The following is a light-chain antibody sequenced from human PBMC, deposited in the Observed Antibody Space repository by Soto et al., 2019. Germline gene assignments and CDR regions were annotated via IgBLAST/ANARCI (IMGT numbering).Light chain of an antibody. V-gene: IGKV3-11*01. J-gene: IGKJ2*02. CDR1: KRVSSY. CDR3: QHYSNWPPCT. CDR2: DAS. Sequence: EIVMTQSPATLSLSPGDRATLTCRASKRVSSYLAWYQQKPGQAPRLLIYDASNMATCIPARFSGSGSETDLTLTSSIRKPQDFAVYYCQHYSNWPPCTFGQGTKLEIK.